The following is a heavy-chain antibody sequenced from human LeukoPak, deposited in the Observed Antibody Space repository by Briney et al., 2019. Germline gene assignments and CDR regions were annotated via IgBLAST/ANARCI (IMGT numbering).Heavy chain of an antibody. J-gene: IGHJ4*02. CDR2: ISIGGNIQ. D-gene: IGHD3-22*01. CDR1: GFTFSSYS. CDR3: ARDIGVNMI. V-gene: IGHV3-30*03. Sequence: GGSLRLSCAASGFTFSSYSMNWVRQAPGKGLEWVAVISIGGNIQYYTDSVKGRFTISRDNSRNTLYLQMNSLRPEDTAMYYCARDIGVNMIWGQGTLVTVSS.